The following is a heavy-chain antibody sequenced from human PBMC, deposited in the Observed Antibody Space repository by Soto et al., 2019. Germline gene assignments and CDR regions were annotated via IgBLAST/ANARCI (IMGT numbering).Heavy chain of an antibody. CDR2: INSDGSST. V-gene: IGHV3-74*01. Sequence: VQLVESGGGLVQPGGSLRLSCAASGFTFSSYWMHWVRQAPGKGLVWVSRINSDGSSTSYADSVKGRFTISRDNAKNTLYLQMNSLSAEDTAVYYCVRTSLVVAAATREDYWGQGTLVTVSS. D-gene: IGHD2-15*01. CDR3: VRTSLVVAAATREDY. CDR1: GFTFSSYW. J-gene: IGHJ4*02.